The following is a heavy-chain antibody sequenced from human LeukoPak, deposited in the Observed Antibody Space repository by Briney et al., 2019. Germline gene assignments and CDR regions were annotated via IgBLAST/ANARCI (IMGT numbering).Heavy chain of an antibody. J-gene: IGHJ5*02. CDR3: ARSPLLRYFDWSNWFDP. D-gene: IGHD3-9*01. Sequence: SETLSLTCTVSGGSISSYYWSWIRQPAGKGLEWIGRIYTSGSTNYNPSLKSRVTISVDTSKNQFSLKLSSVTAADTAVYYCARSPLLRYFDWSNWFDPWGQGTLVTVSS. CDR1: GGSISSYY. V-gene: IGHV4-4*07. CDR2: IYTSGST.